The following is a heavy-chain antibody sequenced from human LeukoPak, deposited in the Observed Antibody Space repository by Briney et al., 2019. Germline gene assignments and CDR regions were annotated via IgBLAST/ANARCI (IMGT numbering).Heavy chain of an antibody. Sequence: GGSLRLSCAASGFTFSSYAMSWVRQAPGKGLEWVSAISGSGGSTYYADSVRGRFTISRDNSKNTLYLQMNSLRVEDTAVYYCAKVYSGTYHARGDYFDYWGQGALVTVSS. CDR3: AKVYSGTYHARGDYFDY. CDR2: ISGSGGST. CDR1: GFTFSSYA. V-gene: IGHV3-23*01. J-gene: IGHJ4*02. D-gene: IGHD1-26*01.